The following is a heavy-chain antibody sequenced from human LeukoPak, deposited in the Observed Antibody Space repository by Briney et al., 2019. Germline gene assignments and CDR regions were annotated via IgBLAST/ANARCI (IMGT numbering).Heavy chain of an antibody. CDR2: IIPIFGTA. CDR3: ARGGLYYDSSGPLDY. CDR1: GGTFSSYA. D-gene: IGHD3-22*01. V-gene: IGHV1-69*01. Sequence: SGKVSCKASGGTFSSYAISWLRQAPGQGLEWIGGIIPIFGTANYAQKFQGRVTITADESTSTAYMELSSLRSEDTAVYYCARGGLYYDSSGPLDYWGQGTLVTVSS. J-gene: IGHJ4*02.